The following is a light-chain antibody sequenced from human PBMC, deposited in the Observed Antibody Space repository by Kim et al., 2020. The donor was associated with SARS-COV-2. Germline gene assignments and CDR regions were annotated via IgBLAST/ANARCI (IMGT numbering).Light chain of an antibody. V-gene: IGKV1-39*01. CDR2: TAS. CDR3: QQSYSIPWT. CDR1: QTIRSY. J-gene: IGKJ1*01. Sequence: DIQMTQSPSSLSASVGDRVTITCRASQTIRSYLTWYQQRPGEAPKLLIYTASSLQSGVPSRFSGSGSGTDFTLTISSLQPEDCATYYCQQSYSIPWTFGQGTKVDIK.